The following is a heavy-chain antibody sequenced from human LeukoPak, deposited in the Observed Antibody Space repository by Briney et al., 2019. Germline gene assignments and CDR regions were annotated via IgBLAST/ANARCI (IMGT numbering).Heavy chain of an antibody. Sequence: ASVKVSCKTSGYTFTGYYIHWVRQAPGQGLQWMGWINPSSGATYSAQKFQGRVTMTRDMSTTTAYMQLSGLRSDDTAVYYCARADYFDSRDYYVPDGDYFDLWGQGTMVSVSS. CDR2: INPSSGAT. J-gene: IGHJ3*01. V-gene: IGHV1-2*02. CDR1: GYTFTGYY. D-gene: IGHD3-22*01. CDR3: ARADYFDSRDYYVPDGDYFDL.